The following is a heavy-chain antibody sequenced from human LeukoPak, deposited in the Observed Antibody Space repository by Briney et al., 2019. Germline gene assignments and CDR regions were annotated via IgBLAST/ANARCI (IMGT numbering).Heavy chain of an antibody. J-gene: IGHJ4*02. V-gene: IGHV3-66*01. CDR2: IYSGGST. CDR1: GFTVSSNY. Sequence: PGGSLRLSCAASGFTVSSNYMSWVRQAPGKGLEWVSVIYSGGSTYYADSVKGRFTISRDNSKNTLYLQMNSLRAEDTAVYYCARGRDRYFDWAYFDHWGQGTLVTVSS. D-gene: IGHD3-9*01. CDR3: ARGRDRYFDWAYFDH.